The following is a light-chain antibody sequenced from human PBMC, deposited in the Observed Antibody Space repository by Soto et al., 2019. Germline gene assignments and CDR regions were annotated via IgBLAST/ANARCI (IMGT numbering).Light chain of an antibody. Sequence: MVLTQSPGTLSLSPGERATLSCRSSQSVSNNYLAWYQQKPGQAPRLLIYGASNRATGIPDRFSGSGSGTDFTLTISSLQPEDVATYYCQKYNSAPTWTFGQGTKVDIK. J-gene: IGKJ1*01. CDR3: QKYNSAPTWT. V-gene: IGKV3-20*01. CDR2: GAS. CDR1: QSVSNNY.